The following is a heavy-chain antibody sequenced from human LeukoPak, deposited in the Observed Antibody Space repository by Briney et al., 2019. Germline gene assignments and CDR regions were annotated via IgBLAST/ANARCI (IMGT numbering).Heavy chain of an antibody. J-gene: IGHJ4*02. Sequence: ASVKVSCKASGYTFTGYYMHWVRQAPGQGLEWMGRINHNNGGTNYAQKFQGRVTMTRDTSISTAYMELSRLRSDDTAVYYCARASGGYPKYYFDYWGQGTLVAVSS. CDR2: INHNNGGT. CDR1: GYTFTGYY. CDR3: ARASGGYPKYYFDY. V-gene: IGHV1-2*06. D-gene: IGHD2-15*01.